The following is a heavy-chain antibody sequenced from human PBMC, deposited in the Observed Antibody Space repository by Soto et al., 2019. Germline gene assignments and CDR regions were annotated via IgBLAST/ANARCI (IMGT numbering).Heavy chain of an antibody. CDR3: GSIAARGSYYYYYGMDV. J-gene: IGHJ6*02. D-gene: IGHD6-6*01. V-gene: IGHV4-31*03. CDR1: GGSISSGGYY. Sequence: PSETLSLTCTVSGGSISSGGYYWSWIRQHPGKGLEWIGYIYYSGSTYYNPSLKSRVTISVDTSKNQFSLKLSSVTAADTAVYYCGSIAARGSYYYYYGMDVWGQGTTVTVYS. CDR2: IYYSGST.